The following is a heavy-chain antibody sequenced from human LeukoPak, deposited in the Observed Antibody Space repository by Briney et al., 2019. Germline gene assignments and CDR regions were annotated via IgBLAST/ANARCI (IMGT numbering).Heavy chain of an antibody. CDR2: INPNSGGT. CDR1: GYTFTGYY. V-gene: IGHV1-2*02. Sequence: GASVKVSCKASGYTFTGYYMHWVRQAPGQGLEWMGWINPNSGGTNYAQKFQGRVTMTRDTSISTAYMELSRLRSDDTAVYYCARGRQWLDEYYFDYWGQGTLVTVSS. CDR3: ARGRQWLDEYYFDY. J-gene: IGHJ4*02. D-gene: IGHD6-19*01.